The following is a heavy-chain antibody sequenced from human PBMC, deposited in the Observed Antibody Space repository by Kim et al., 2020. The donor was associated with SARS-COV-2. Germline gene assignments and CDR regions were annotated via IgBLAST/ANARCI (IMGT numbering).Heavy chain of an antibody. J-gene: IGHJ5*02. Sequence: YAQKLKGRVTMTTDTSTSTAYMELRSLRSDDTAVYYCARVPLASGPWFDPWGQGTLVTVSS. D-gene: IGHD2-2*01. CDR3: ARVPLASGPWFDP. V-gene: IGHV1-18*01.